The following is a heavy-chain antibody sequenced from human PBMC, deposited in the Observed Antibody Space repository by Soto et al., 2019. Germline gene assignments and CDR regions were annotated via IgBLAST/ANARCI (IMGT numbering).Heavy chain of an antibody. V-gene: IGHV4-59*08. CDR1: GGSISSYY. CDR2: IYYSGST. J-gene: IGHJ6*03. CDR3: AVSYYYYYMDV. Sequence: SDTLSLTCTVSGGSISSYYWSWIRQPPGKGLEWIGYIYYSGSTNYNPSLKSRVTISVDTSKNQFSLKLSSVTAADTAVYYCAVSYYYYYMDVWGKGTTVTVSS.